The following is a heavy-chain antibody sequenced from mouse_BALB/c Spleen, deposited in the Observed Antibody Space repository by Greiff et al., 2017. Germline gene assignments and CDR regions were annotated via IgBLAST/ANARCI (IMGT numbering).Heavy chain of an antibody. V-gene: IGHV1-37*01. Sequence: VQLKESGPELVKPGASVKISCKASGYSFTGYFMNWVKQSHGKSLEWIGRINPYNGDTFYNQKFKGKATLTVDKSSSTAHMELLSLTSEDSAVYYCGKGRYDDYYAMDYWGQGTSVTVSS. CDR3: GKGRYDDYYAMDY. J-gene: IGHJ4*01. CDR1: GYSFTGYF. CDR2: INPYNGDT. D-gene: IGHD2-14*01.